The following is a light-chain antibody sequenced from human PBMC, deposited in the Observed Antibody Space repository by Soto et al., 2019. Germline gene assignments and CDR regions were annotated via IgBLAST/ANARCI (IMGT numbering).Light chain of an antibody. V-gene: IGLV2-11*01. CDR1: SSDVGAYNY. CDR2: DVT. Sequence: QSVLTQPRSVSGSPGQSVTISCTGTSSDVGAYNYVSWYQQHPGKAPKLIIYDVTQRPSGVPDRFSGSKSGNTASLTISGLQAEDEADYYCCSYAGTYIFVFGTGTKLTVL. J-gene: IGLJ1*01. CDR3: CSYAGTYIFV.